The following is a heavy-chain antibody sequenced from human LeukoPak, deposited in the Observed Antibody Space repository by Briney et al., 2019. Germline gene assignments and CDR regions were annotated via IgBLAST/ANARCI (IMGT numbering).Heavy chain of an antibody. J-gene: IGHJ4*02. CDR1: GDSFSSGY. Sequence: SETLSLTCTVSGDSFSSGYWSWIRRPPGKGLEWIGYTSYSDSTRYSPSLKSRVTMSIDTSMNQFSLKVTSVTAADTAVYYCARGSSRFDCWGQGTLVTVSS. D-gene: IGHD6-13*01. V-gene: IGHV4-59*01. CDR3: ARGSSRFDC. CDR2: TSYSDST.